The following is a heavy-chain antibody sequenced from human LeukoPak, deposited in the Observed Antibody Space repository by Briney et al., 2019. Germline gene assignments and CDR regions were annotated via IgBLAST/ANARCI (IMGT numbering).Heavy chain of an antibody. CDR3: ARVSLGYYDSSGYYSFDY. CDR1: GYTFTSYG. CDR2: ISAYNGNT. J-gene: IGHJ4*02. Sequence: ASVKVSCKASGYTFTSYGISWVRQAPGQGLEWMGWISAYNGNTNYAQKLQGRVTMTTDTSTSTAYKELRSLRSDDTAVYYCARVSLGYYDSSGYYSFDYWGQGTLVTVSS. D-gene: IGHD3-22*01. V-gene: IGHV1-18*01.